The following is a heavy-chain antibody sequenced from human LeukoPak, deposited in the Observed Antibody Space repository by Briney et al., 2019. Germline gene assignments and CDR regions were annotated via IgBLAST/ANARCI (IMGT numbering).Heavy chain of an antibody. D-gene: IGHD3-22*01. CDR1: GGSFSGYY. V-gene: IGHV4-34*01. J-gene: IGHJ5*02. CDR2: INHSGST. CDR3: ARHPYYYDSSGYSP. Sequence: SETLSLTCAVYGGSFSGYYWSWIRQPPGKGLEWIGEINHSGSTNYNPSLKSRVTISVDTSKNQFSLKLSSVTAADTAVYYCARHPYYYDSSGYSPWGQGTLVTVSS.